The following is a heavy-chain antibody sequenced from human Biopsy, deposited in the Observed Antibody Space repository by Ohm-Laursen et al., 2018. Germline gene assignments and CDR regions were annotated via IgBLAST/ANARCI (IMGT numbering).Heavy chain of an antibody. CDR2: ISYDGSKK. V-gene: IGHV3-30*18. CDR3: AKIAFDSSGANTMRDY. D-gene: IGHD3-22*01. Sequence: SLRLSCAASGFIFSSYAMHWVRQAPGKGLQWVAFISYDGSKKDYGDSAKGRFTISRDNSKNTLYLQMNNLRAEDTAVYYCAKIAFDSSGANTMRDYWGQGTLVTVFS. CDR1: GFIFSSYA. J-gene: IGHJ4*02.